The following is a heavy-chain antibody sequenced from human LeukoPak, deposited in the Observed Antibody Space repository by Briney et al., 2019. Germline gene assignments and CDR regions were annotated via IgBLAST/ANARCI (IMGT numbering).Heavy chain of an antibody. CDR2: ISSSGGGT. D-gene: IGHD3-10*01. V-gene: IGHV3-23*01. Sequence: PGGSLRLSCAASGLTFSRYAMTWVRQAAGKGLEWVSLISSSGGGTYYADSVKGRFTISRDNAKNSLYLQMNTLRAEDTAVYYCARLTRQLSGSSNDYWGQGTLVTVST. CDR1: GLTFSRYA. CDR3: ARLTRQLSGSSNDY. J-gene: IGHJ4*02.